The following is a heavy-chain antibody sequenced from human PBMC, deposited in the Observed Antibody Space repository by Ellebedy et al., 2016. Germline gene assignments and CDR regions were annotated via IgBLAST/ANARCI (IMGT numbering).Heavy chain of an antibody. CDR3: TRQGGGAVADN. CDR1: GFTFSSYW. V-gene: IGHV3-7*03. Sequence: GESLKISCAASGFTFSSYWMSWVRQAPGKGLEWVANIKQDGSEKYYVDSVKGRFTISRDDAKNSQYLQMNSLRAEDTAVYYCTRQGGGAVADNWGQGTLVTVSS. CDR2: IKQDGSEK. J-gene: IGHJ4*02. D-gene: IGHD6-19*01.